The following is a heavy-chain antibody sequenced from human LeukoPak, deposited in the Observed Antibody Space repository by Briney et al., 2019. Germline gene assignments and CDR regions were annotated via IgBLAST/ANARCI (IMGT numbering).Heavy chain of an antibody. CDR3: ARGVGYCSGGSCYPPSGLYYGMDV. CDR2: ISSSSSNI. CDR1: GFTFSSYS. J-gene: IGHJ6*02. D-gene: IGHD2-15*01. V-gene: IGHV3-21*01. Sequence: MAGGSLRLSCAASGFTFSSYSMNWVRQAPGKGLEWVSSISSSSSNIYYADSVKGRFTISRDNAKNSLYLQMNSLRAEDTAVYCCARGVGYCSGGSCYPPSGLYYGMDVWGQGTTVTVSS.